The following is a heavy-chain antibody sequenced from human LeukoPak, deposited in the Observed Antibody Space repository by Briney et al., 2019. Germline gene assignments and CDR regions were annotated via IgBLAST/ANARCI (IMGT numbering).Heavy chain of an antibody. Sequence: GASAKVSCKVSGSTLTKISIDWVRQAPGKGLECMGTFGPQVGETIHAQKLQGRLKMTADTSTDTAYMEMSSLQSEDTVVYYCATGAMVYEYWGQGTLVTVSS. CDR1: GSTLTKIS. D-gene: IGHD3-10*01. CDR3: ATGAMVYEY. J-gene: IGHJ4*02. CDR2: FGPQVGET. V-gene: IGHV1-24*01.